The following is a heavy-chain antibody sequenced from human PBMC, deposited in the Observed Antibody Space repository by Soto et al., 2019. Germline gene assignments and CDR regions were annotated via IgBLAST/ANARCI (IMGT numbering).Heavy chain of an antibody. CDR2: ISYDGSNK. D-gene: IGHD2-15*01. CDR1: GFTFSSYA. Sequence: QVQLVESGGGVVQPGRSLRLSCAASGFTFSSYAMHWVRQAPGKGLEWVAVISYDGSNKYYADSVKGRFTISRDNSKNTLYLQMNSLGAEDTAVYYCARAGWDGGSCYTLVGLRYGMDVWGQGTTVTVSS. CDR3: ARAGWDGGSCYTLVGLRYGMDV. J-gene: IGHJ6*02. V-gene: IGHV3-30-3*01.